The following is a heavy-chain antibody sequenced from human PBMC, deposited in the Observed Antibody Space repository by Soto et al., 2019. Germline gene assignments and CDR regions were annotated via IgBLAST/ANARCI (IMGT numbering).Heavy chain of an antibody. Sequence: GSLRLSCSASGFTFSNYPMHWVRQAPGKGLEFVSSVADNGASTYYAVSVKGRFTISRDNSKNTLYLQMSSLRVEDTAVYYCVRRAPHFDWGWGYDYWGQGTLVTVSS. CDR1: GFTFSNYP. CDR3: VRRAPHFDWGWGYDY. V-gene: IGHV3-64D*06. J-gene: IGHJ4*02. CDR2: VADNGAST. D-gene: IGHD3-9*01.